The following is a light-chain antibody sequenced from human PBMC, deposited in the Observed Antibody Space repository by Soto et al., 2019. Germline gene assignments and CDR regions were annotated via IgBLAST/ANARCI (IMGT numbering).Light chain of an antibody. Sequence: DIQMTQSPSSLSASVGDIVTITFRASQDINNYLAWYQQKPGKVPKLLIYAASTLQSGVPSRFSGSGSGTDFTLTISSLQPEDVATYYCQKYNIAPPTFGQGTKVDIK. CDR1: QDINNY. V-gene: IGKV1-27*01. CDR3: QKYNIAPPT. CDR2: AAS. J-gene: IGKJ1*01.